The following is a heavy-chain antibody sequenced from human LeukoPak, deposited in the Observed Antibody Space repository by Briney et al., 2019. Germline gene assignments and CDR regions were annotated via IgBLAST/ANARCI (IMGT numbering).Heavy chain of an antibody. CDR3: ARLIAAAANWYFDL. D-gene: IGHD6-13*01. Sequence: GGSLRLSCAASRFTFSSYEMNWVRQAPGKGLEWVSYISSTGTTIYYADSVKGRFTISRDNAKNSLYLQMNSLRAEDTAVYYCARLIAAAANWYFDLWGRGTLVTVSS. V-gene: IGHV3-48*03. J-gene: IGHJ2*01. CDR1: RFTFSSYE. CDR2: ISSTGTTI.